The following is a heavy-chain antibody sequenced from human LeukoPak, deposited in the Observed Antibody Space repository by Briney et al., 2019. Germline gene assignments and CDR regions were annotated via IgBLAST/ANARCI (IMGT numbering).Heavy chain of an antibody. J-gene: IGHJ4*02. Sequence: GGSLRLSRAVSGLTFSNYALSWVRQARGKGREWVANRKEDGRQKYYVDSVKGRFTISRDTAKNSLHLQMDSLRAEDTAVYYCVGNYWGQGTRVTVSS. CDR3: VGNY. V-gene: IGHV3-7*01. CDR1: GLTFSNYA. CDR2: RKEDGRQK.